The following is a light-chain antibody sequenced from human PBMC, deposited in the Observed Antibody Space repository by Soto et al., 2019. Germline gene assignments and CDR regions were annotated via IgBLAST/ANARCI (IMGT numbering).Light chain of an antibody. CDR3: SSYTSDSTYV. V-gene: IGLV2-14*01. CDR1: SSDVGGYNY. CDR2: DVS. Sequence: QSVLTQPASVSGSPGQSITISCTGNSSDVGGYNYVSWYQEHPGKAPKLMIYDVSNRPSGVSNRFSGSKSGNTTSLNISVLQAEDEADYYCSSYTSDSTYVFGTGTKVTVL. J-gene: IGLJ1*01.